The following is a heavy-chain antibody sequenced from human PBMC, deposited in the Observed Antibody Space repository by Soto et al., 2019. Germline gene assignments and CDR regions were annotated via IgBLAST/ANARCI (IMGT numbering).Heavy chain of an antibody. CDR1: GFSFSSVW. CDR3: VTDLNWQGH. CDR2: IKYDGSEE. V-gene: IGHV3-7*01. J-gene: IGHJ4*02. Sequence: VGSLRLSCVVSGFSFSSVWMTWVRQAPGKGLECVANIKYDGSEEYYVDSVKGRFTISRDNAKNSLYLQMNSLRDEDSAVYYCVTDLNWQGHWGQGTLVTVSS.